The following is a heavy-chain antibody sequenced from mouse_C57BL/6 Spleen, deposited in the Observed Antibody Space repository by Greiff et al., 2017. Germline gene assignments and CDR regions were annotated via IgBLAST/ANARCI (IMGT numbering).Heavy chain of an antibody. J-gene: IGHJ4*01. CDR2: IDPETGGT. Sequence: VKLMESGAELVRPGASVTLSCKASGYTFTDYEMHWVKQTPVHGLEWIGAIDPETGGTAYNQKFKGKAILTADKSSSTAYMELRSLTSEDSAVYYCTRGPLYYAMDYWGQGTSVTVSS. V-gene: IGHV1-15*01. CDR3: TRGPLYYAMDY. CDR1: GYTFTDYE.